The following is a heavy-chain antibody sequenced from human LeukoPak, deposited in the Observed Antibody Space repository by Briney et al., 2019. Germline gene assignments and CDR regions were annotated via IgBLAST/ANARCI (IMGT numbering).Heavy chain of an antibody. D-gene: IGHD3-3*01. CDR3: ARWYYDFWSGAPMMSCYYYYVDV. V-gene: IGHV4-59*01. J-gene: IGHJ6*03. CDR1: GASMSSYY. Sequence: KPSETLSLTCTVSGASMSSYYWSWIRQPPGKGLEWIGYIYYSGSTNYNPSLKSRVTISVDTSKNQFSLKLSSVTAADTAVYYCARWYYDFWSGAPMMSCYYYYVDVWGKGTTVTVSS. CDR2: IYYSGST.